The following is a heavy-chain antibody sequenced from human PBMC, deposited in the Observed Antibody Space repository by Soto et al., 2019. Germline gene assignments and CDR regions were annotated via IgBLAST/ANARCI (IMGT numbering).Heavy chain of an antibody. CDR2: INPNSGGT. J-gene: IGHJ3*02. CDR3: ARAITIFGVVLGSGAFDI. CDR1: GYTFTSYY. V-gene: IGHV1-2*04. D-gene: IGHD3-3*01. Sequence: GASVKVSCKASGYTFTSYYMHWVRQAPGQGLEWMGWINPNSGGTNYAQKFQGWVTMTRDTSISTAYMELSRLRSDDTAVYYCARAITIFGVVLGSGAFDIWGQGTMVTV.